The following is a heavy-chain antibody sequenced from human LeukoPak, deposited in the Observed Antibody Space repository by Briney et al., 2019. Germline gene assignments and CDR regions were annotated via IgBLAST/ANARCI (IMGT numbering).Heavy chain of an antibody. Sequence: SETLSLTCAVSGFSISSGCYWGWIRQPPGKGLEWIGSIYHSGSTYYNPSLKSRVTISVDTSKNQFSLKLSSVTAADTAVYYCATTLTIFGVVRIGYFDYWGQGTLVSVSS. J-gene: IGHJ4*02. V-gene: IGHV4-38-2*01. CDR2: IYHSGST. CDR3: ATTLTIFGVVRIGYFDY. D-gene: IGHD3-3*01. CDR1: GFSISSGCY.